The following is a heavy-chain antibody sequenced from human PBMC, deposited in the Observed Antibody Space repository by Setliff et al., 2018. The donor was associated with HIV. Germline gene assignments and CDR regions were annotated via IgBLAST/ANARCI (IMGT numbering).Heavy chain of an antibody. D-gene: IGHD1-1*01. CDR1: GYIFNTNG. V-gene: IGHV1-18*01. Sequence: ASVKVSCKGSGYIFNTNGISWVRQAPGQGLEWMGWISAYNGNTNYAQKFQGRVTITADESTSTVYMALSSLTSEDTAVYYCERDFEGMSTIDGFEDWGQGTLVTVSS. J-gene: IGHJ5*01. CDR3: ERDFEGMSTIDGFED. CDR2: ISAYNGNT.